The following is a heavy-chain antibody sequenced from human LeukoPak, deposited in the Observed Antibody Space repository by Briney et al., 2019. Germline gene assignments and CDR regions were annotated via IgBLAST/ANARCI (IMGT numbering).Heavy chain of an antibody. CDR1: SGSISSSTYY. CDR2: IYYTGST. V-gene: IGHV4-39*01. Sequence: SETLSLTCTVSSGSISSSTYYWGWIRQPPGKGLEWIGTIYYTGSTYYNPSLKSRVTISVDTSKNQFSLKLSSVTAADTAVYYCARQVDTAMVFISRGGNWFDPWGQGTLVTVSS. D-gene: IGHD5-18*01. CDR3: ARQVDTAMVFISRGGNWFDP. J-gene: IGHJ5*02.